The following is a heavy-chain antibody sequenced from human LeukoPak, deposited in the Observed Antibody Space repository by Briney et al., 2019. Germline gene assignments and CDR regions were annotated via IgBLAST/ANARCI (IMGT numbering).Heavy chain of an antibody. V-gene: IGHV4-61*08. CDR1: GGSFSSGDYY. CDR3: ARAESGSGWLGY. J-gene: IGHJ4*02. D-gene: IGHD6-19*01. Sequence: SQTLSLTCAVSGGSFSSGDYYWAWIRQPPGKGLEWIASIYYTGRTYYNPSLKSRVTMSIDTSRNQFSLQLSSVTAADTAVYYCARAESGSGWLGYWGQGTLATVSS. CDR2: IYYTGRT.